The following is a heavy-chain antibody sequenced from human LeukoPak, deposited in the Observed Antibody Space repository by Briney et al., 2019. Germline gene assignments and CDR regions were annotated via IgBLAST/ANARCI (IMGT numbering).Heavy chain of an antibody. D-gene: IGHD2-8*01. CDR1: GGSISSSSYY. Sequence: SETLSLTCTVSGGSISSSSYYWGWIRQPPGKGLEWIGSIYHSGSTYYNPSLKSRVTISVDTSKNQFSLKLSSVTAADTAVYYCARDVRMTTNGDYYFDYWGQGTLVTVSS. CDR2: IYHSGST. CDR3: ARDVRMTTNGDYYFDY. J-gene: IGHJ4*02. V-gene: IGHV4-39*07.